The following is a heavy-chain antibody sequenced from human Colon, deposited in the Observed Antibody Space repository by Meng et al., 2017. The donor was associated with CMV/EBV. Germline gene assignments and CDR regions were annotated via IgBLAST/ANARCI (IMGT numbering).Heavy chain of an antibody. CDR1: GYSFSTYD. Sequence: ASVKVSCKTSGYSFSTYDIHWVRQARGQGLEWMGWMNPNSGHTAYAQRFQGRVTMTRDPSMTTAYLEVTSLRSDDTAVYYCVRGRVVGGGWGQGTLVTVSS. D-gene: IGHD2-21*01. J-gene: IGHJ4*02. CDR2: MNPNSGHT. V-gene: IGHV1-8*01. CDR3: VRGRVVGGG.